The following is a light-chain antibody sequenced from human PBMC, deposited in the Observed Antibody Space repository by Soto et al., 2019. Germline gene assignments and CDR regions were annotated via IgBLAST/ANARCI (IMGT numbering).Light chain of an antibody. Sequence: EIVMTQSPATLSVSPGERATLSCRASQSVSSNLAWYQQKPGQAPRLLMYGASTRATGIPDRFSGSGSGTEFTLTISSLQSEDFAVYYCQQHNNWPPWTFGQGTKVKSN. CDR3: QQHNNWPPWT. CDR2: GAS. J-gene: IGKJ1*01. CDR1: QSVSSN. V-gene: IGKV3-15*01.